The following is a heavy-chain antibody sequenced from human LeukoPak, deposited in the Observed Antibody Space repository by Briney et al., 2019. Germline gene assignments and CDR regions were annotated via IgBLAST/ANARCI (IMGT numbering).Heavy chain of an antibody. D-gene: IGHD2-2*01. CDR3: ARSNGLGYCSSTSCHSRFDP. Sequence: GGSLRLSCAASGFTFSSYAMHWVRQAPGKGLEWVAVISYDGSNKYYADSVKGRFTISRDNTKNTLYLQMNSLRAEDTAVYYCARSNGLGYCSSTSCHSRFDPWGQGTLVTVSS. CDR2: ISYDGSNK. CDR1: GFTFSSYA. V-gene: IGHV3-30-3*01. J-gene: IGHJ5*02.